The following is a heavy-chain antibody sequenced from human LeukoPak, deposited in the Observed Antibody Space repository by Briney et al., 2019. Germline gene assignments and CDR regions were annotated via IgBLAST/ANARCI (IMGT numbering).Heavy chain of an antibody. J-gene: IGHJ4*02. D-gene: IGHD1-14*01. CDR3: ARANLRDY. V-gene: IGHV3-48*01. CDR2: ISSSNSSI. CDR1: GFTFSSYS. Sequence: PGGSLRLSCAASGFTFSSYSMNWVRQAPGKGLEWVSYISSSNSSIYYAGSVKGRFTISRDNAKNSLYLQMNSLRVEDTAVYYCARANLRDYWGQGTLVTVSS.